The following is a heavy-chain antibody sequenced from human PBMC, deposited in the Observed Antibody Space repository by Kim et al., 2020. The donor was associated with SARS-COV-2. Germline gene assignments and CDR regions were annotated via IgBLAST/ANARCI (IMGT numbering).Heavy chain of an antibody. CDR2: IKSKTDGGTA. CDR3: TTVSML. Sequence: GGSLRLSCAVSGIPFSNAWFNWVRQSPGKGLEWVGRIKSKTDGGTADLAAPVKGRFAISRDDSKNTLSLLMNNVETDDSAVYYCTTVSMLWGQGTLVTVS. CDR1: GIPFSNAW. V-gene: IGHV3-15*01. J-gene: IGHJ4*02. D-gene: IGHD2-2*01.